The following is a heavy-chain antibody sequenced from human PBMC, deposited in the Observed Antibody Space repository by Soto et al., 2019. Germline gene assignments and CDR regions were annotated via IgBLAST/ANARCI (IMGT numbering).Heavy chain of an antibody. J-gene: IGHJ4*02. CDR1: GFTFNNYA. V-gene: IGHV3-23*01. CDR2: ISGDGDTT. Sequence: EVQLLESGGGLVQPGGSLRLSCAASGFTFNNYAMTWVRQAPGKGLEWVSAISGDGDTTSYADSVKGRFTVSRDGSKNTLYLQMSSLRAEDTALYYCAKGRGGSGSLTPRVDVWGQGTLVTVSS. CDR3: AKGRGGSGSLTPRVDV. D-gene: IGHD3-10*01.